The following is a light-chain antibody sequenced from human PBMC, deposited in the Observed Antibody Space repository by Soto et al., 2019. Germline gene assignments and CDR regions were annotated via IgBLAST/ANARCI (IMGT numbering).Light chain of an antibody. CDR2: DAS. J-gene: IGKJ1*01. CDR3: QQYNSYSLT. CDR1: QSISSW. V-gene: IGKV1-5*01. Sequence: DIQMTQSPSTLSASVGDRVTITCRASQSISSWLAWYQQKPGKAPKLLIYDASSLESGVPSRFSGSGSGTEFTFTISSLQPDDFATYYCQQYNSYSLTFGQGTKVEIK.